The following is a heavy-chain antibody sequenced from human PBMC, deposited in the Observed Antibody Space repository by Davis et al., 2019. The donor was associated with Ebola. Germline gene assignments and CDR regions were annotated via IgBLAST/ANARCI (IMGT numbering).Heavy chain of an antibody. CDR2: ISSSSNYK. J-gene: IGHJ2*01. CDR1: GFTFSSNS. D-gene: IGHD2-21*02. Sequence: GESLKISCAASGFTFSSNSMNWVRQAPGKGPEWVSFISSSSNYKYYADSVKGRFTVSRDNAKNSLYLQMNSLRAEDTAVYYCVRDPALVVTGGGWFFGLWGRGTLVTVSS. CDR3: VRDPALVVTGGGWFFGL. V-gene: IGHV3-21*01.